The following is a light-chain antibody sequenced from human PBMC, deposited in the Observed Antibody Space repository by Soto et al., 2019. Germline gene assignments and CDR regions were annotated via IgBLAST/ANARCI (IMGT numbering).Light chain of an antibody. CDR3: AAWDDSLNGLYV. J-gene: IGLJ1*01. Sequence: QSVLTQPPSASGTPGQRVTISCSGSSSNIRCNILIWYQQLPGTAPKLLIYSNNQRPSGVPYFFSGSKSGTSASLAISWLQSEDEADYYCAAWDDSLNGLYVFGTGTKVTVL. CDR1: SSNIRCNI. CDR2: SNN. V-gene: IGLV1-44*01.